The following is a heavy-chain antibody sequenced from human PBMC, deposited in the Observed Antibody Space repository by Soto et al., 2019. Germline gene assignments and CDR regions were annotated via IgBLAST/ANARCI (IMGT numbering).Heavy chain of an antibody. CDR2: INPDGSRT. CDR1: GFTFTNYW. Sequence: EVQLVESGGGLVQPGGSLRLSCAASGFTFTNYWMHCVRQAPGKGLMWVSRINPDGSRTTYADSVKGRFAIFRDNAKNTLYLQMNSLRAEDTAVYYCARVRSGSYDWFDPWGQGTLVTVSS. V-gene: IGHV3-74*01. CDR3: ARVRSGSYDWFDP. D-gene: IGHD3-10*01. J-gene: IGHJ5*02.